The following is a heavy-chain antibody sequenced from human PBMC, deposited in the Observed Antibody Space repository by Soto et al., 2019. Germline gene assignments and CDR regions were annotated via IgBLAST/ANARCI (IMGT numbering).Heavy chain of an antibody. V-gene: IGHV4-59*12. J-gene: IGHJ4*02. D-gene: IGHD3-9*01. CDR2: IYYNGNT. CDR1: GCALNGDD. Sequence: PGTLSLTCTLSGCALNGDDWGFIRQPPGKGLEWIGYIYYNGNTNYIPSPESRVTISVYRSRNQFSLRLTSLTAADTAVYYCARGRTGYFDYWGRGALVTVSS. CDR3: ARGRTGYFDY.